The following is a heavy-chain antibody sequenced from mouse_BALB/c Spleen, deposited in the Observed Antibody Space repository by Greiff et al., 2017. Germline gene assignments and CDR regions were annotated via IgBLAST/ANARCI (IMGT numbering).Heavy chain of an antibody. D-gene: IGHD2-4*01. J-gene: IGHJ4*01. Sequence: EVKVVESGGGLVKPGGSLKLSCAASGFTFSSYAMSWVRQTPEKRLEWVASISSGGSTYYPDSVKGRFTISRDNARNILYLQMSSLRSEDTAMYYCARSTMITTGGYYYAMDYWGQGTSVTVSS. V-gene: IGHV5-6-5*01. CDR1: GFTFSSYA. CDR2: ISSGGST. CDR3: ARSTMITTGGYYYAMDY.